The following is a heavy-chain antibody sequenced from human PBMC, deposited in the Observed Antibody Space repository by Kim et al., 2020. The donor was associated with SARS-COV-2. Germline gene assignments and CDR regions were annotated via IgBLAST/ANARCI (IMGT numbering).Heavy chain of an antibody. CDR1: GGSISSSSYY. D-gene: IGHD1-7*01. J-gene: IGHJ5*02. CDR3: ARVLGGQDPELELRSWHNWFDP. V-gene: IGHV4-39*01. Sequence: SETLSLTCTVSGGSISSSSYYWGWIRQPPGKGLEWIGSIYYSGSTYYNPSLKSRVTISVDTSKNQFSLKLSSVTAADTAVYYCARVLGGQDPELELRSWHNWFDPWGQGTLVTVSS. CDR2: IYYSGST.